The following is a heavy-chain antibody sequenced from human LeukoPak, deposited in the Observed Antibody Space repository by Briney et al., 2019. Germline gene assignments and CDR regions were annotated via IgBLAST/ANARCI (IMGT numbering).Heavy chain of an antibody. J-gene: IGHJ4*02. D-gene: IGHD5-18*01. V-gene: IGHV4-59*01. Sequence: SETLSLTCTVSGGSISSYYWSWIRQPPGKGLEWIGYIYYSGSTNYNPSLKSRVTISVDTSKNQFSLKLSPVTAADTAVYYCARGGYSYGYHFDYWGQGTLVTVSS. CDR1: GGSISSYY. CDR3: ARGGYSYGYHFDY. CDR2: IYYSGST.